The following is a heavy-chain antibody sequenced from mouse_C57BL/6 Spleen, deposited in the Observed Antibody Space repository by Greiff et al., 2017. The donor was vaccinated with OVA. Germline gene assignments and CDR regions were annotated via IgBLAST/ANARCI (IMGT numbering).Heavy chain of an antibody. D-gene: IGHD2-10*02. CDR1: GFTFSSYG. CDR2: ISSGGSYT. CDR3: ARHGGYESYYFDY. V-gene: IGHV5-6*02. J-gene: IGHJ2*01. Sequence: EVMLVESGGDLVKPGGSLKLSCAASGFTFSSYGMSWVRQTPDKRLEWVATISSGGSYTYYPASVKGRFTISRDNAKNTLYLQMSSLKSEDTAMYYCARHGGYESYYFDYWGQGTTLTVSS.